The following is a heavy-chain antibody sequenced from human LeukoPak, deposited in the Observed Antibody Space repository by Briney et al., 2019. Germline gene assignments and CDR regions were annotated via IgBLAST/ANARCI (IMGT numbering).Heavy chain of an antibody. D-gene: IGHD3-16*01. V-gene: IGHV3-30*01. J-gene: IGHJ4*02. CDR3: ARDTPGRGAYYFDY. Sequence: DGSEKYYADSVKGRFTISRDNSKNTLYLQLNSLTSEDTAVYFCARDTPGRGAYYFDYWGQGTLVTVSS. CDR2: DGSEK.